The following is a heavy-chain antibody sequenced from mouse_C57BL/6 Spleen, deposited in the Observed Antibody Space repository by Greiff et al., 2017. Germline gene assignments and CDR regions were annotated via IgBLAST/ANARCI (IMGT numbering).Heavy chain of an antibody. CDR1: GYSITSGYY. J-gene: IGHJ1*03. Sequence: ESGPGLVKPSQSLSLTCSVTGYSITSGYYWNWIRQFPGNKLEWMGYISYDGSTNYNQSLKNRISFTRDTATHQCVLKLKSVTTEDTATDDCSRGRGYDYDDCYFDVWGTGTTVTVSS. D-gene: IGHD2-4*01. V-gene: IGHV3-6*01. CDR3: SRGRGYDYDDCYFDV. CDR2: ISYDGST.